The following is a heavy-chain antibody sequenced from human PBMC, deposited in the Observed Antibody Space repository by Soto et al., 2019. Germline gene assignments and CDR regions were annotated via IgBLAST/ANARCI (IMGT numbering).Heavy chain of an antibody. V-gene: IGHV4-4*07. D-gene: IGHD3-10*01. CDR2: VYAPGGP. CDR1: GDSVTNYD. J-gene: IGHJ4*02. CDR3: ARAYGSGRTYDH. Sequence: QVQLQESGPGLVKPAETLSLTCTSSGDSVTNYDWTWIRQPAGKGLGWIGHVYAPGGPTYNPSLKSRVTPSLDTAKNQVSLNLASVTAMDTAVYYCARAYGSGRTYDHWGQGTLVTVAS.